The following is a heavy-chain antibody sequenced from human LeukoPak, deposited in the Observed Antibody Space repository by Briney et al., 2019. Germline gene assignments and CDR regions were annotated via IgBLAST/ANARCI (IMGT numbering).Heavy chain of an antibody. CDR2: IIPMLTTA. CDR3: MRGGKNAFDI. Sequence: GASVTVSCKTSGGTFNTYEISWVRQAPGQGLEWMGGIIPMLTTANYAQKFQGRVTITADTSTSTAYMELSSLRFQDTAIYYCMRGGKNAFDIWGQGTMVTISS. J-gene: IGHJ3*02. CDR1: GGTFNTYE. V-gene: IGHV1-69*06.